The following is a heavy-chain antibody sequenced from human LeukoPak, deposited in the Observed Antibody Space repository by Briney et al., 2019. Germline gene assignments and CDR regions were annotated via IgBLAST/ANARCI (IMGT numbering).Heavy chain of an antibody. V-gene: IGHV3-48*04. CDR1: GFIFSSYS. D-gene: IGHD6-25*01. CDR3: AREAGDAFDI. Sequence: PGGSLRLSCAASGFIFSSYSMSWVRQAPGKGLEWVSYISSSSTTIYYADSVKGRFTISRDNAKNSLYLQMNSLRPEDTAVYYCAREAGDAFDIWGQGTMVTVSS. CDR2: ISSSSTTI. J-gene: IGHJ3*02.